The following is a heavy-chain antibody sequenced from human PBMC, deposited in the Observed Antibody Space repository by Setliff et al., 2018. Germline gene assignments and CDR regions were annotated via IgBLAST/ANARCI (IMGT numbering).Heavy chain of an antibody. CDR1: GGFINNGDYN. Sequence: SETLSLTCTVSGGFINNGDYNWGWVRQPPGEGLECVGSLYYSGSTYYNPSLKSRLIISVDAPDNQFSVKLSSVTAADTAVYYCARHKSNGSGSYPSLYMDVWGKGIMVTVS. D-gene: IGHD3-10*01. V-gene: IGHV4-39*01. CDR2: LYYSGST. J-gene: IGHJ6*03. CDR3: ARHKSNGSGSYPSLYMDV.